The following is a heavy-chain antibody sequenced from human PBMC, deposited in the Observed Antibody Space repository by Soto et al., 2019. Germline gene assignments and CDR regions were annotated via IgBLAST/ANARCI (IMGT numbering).Heavy chain of an antibody. V-gene: IGHV4-34*01. D-gene: IGHD6-19*01. Sequence: QVQLQQWGAGLLKPSETLSLTCAVYGGSFSPYVWSWIRQPPGKGLEWIGEINHSGSTNYNPSLTRKATLSVDTSKNQVSLKLTSVTAADTAVYYCARLASGWQYYYFDFWGRGTPVTVSS. CDR3: ARLASGWQYYYFDF. CDR2: INHSGST. J-gene: IGHJ2*01. CDR1: GGSFSPYV.